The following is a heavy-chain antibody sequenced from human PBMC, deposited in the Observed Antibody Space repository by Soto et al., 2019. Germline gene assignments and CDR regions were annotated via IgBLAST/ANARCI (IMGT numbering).Heavy chain of an antibody. D-gene: IGHD2-15*01. Sequence: SETLSLTCTVSGGSISSYYWSWIRQPPGKGLEWIGYIYYSGSTNYNPSLESRVTISVDTSKNQFSPKLSSVTAADTAVYYCARGGYCSGGSCYSATYYFDYWGQGTLVTVSS. CDR1: GGSISSYY. J-gene: IGHJ4*02. CDR2: IYYSGST. V-gene: IGHV4-59*01. CDR3: ARGGYCSGGSCYSATYYFDY.